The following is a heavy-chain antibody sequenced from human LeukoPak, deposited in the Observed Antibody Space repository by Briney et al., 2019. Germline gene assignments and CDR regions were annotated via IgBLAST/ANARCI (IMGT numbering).Heavy chain of an antibody. J-gene: IGHJ4*02. CDR3: AKSRTTGSASSDY. CDR1: GYTFTSYY. Sequence: ASVKVSCKASGYTFTSYYIHWVRQAPGQGLEWMGIMNPSDGSTSYAQKFRGRVTMTRDTSTTTVYMEMSNLSSEDTAMYYCAKSRTTGSASSDYWGQGALVTVSS. V-gene: IGHV1-46*01. D-gene: IGHD2-8*02. CDR2: MNPSDGST.